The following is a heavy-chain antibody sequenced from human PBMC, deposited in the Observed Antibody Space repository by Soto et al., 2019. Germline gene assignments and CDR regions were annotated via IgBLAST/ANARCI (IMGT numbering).Heavy chain of an antibody. D-gene: IGHD2-2*01. J-gene: IGHJ6*02. CDR1: GFSYGTYA. CDR3: VKEMAPAAIGSLYYYYCMDV. Sequence: SLRLSPSASGFSYGTYAKHLDRKAPARGLHYVSGFSSNGGTTYYADAVKGRFTISRDNSKNTLYLQMSSLRPEDTAVYYCVKEMAPAAIGSLYYYYCMDVWGRGTTVTVSS. CDR2: FSSNGGTT. V-gene: IGHV3-64D*06.